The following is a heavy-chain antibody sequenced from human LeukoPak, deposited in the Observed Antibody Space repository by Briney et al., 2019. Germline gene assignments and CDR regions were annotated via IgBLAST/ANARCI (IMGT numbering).Heavy chain of an antibody. CDR1: GGSISSYY. V-gene: IGHV4-4*07. CDR2: IYTSGST. D-gene: IGHD6-6*01. CDR3: ARDRSSSSTNWFDP. Sequence: SETLSLTCTVSGGSISSYYWSWIRQPAGKGLEWIGRIYTSGSTNHNPSLKSRVTMSVDTSKNQFSLKLSSVTAADTAVYYCARDRSSSSTNWFDPWGQGTLVTVSS. J-gene: IGHJ5*02.